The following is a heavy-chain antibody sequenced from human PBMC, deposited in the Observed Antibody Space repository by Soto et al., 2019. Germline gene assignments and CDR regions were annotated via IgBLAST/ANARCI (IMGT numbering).Heavy chain of an antibody. J-gene: IGHJ6*02. D-gene: IGHD2-21*02. CDR1: GYSFTSYW. Sequence: WESLKISCKGSGYSFTSYWISWVRQMPGKGLEWMGRIDPSDSYTNYSPSFQGYVTISADKSISTAYLQWSSLKASDTAMYYCARSESAIVDYYYGMDVWGQGTTVTVSS. CDR3: ARSESAIVDYYYGMDV. V-gene: IGHV5-10-1*01. CDR2: IDPSDSYT.